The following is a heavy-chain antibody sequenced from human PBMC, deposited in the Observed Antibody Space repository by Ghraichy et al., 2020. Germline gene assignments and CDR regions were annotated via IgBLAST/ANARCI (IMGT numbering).Heavy chain of an antibody. J-gene: IGHJ4*02. V-gene: IGHV3-48*02. CDR2: ISSSSSTI. CDR3: ARGSLNY. CDR1: GFTFSSYS. Sequence: LSLTCAASGFTFSSYSMNWVRQAPGKGLEWVSYISSSSSTIYYADSVKGRFTISRDNAKNSLYLQMNSLRDEDTAVNYCARGSLNYWGQGTLVTVSS.